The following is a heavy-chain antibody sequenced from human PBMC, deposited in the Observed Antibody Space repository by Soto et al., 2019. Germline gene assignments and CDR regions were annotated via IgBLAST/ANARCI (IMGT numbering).Heavy chain of an antibody. CDR1: GYTFTSYD. D-gene: IGHD2-15*01. Sequence: SVKVYCKDSGYTFTSYDINWVRQATGQGLEWMGWMDPNSGNTGYAQKFQGRVTMTRNTSISTAYMQLSSLRSEDTAVYYCARPIYCSGGSCQAYWGQGTLATVSS. V-gene: IGHV1-8*01. J-gene: IGHJ4*02. CDR3: ARPIYCSGGSCQAY. CDR2: MDPNSGNT.